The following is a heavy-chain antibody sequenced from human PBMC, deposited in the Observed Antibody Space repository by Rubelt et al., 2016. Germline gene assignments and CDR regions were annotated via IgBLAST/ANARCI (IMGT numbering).Heavy chain of an antibody. V-gene: IGHV3-23*01. D-gene: IGHD5-18*01. CDR3: GKPRGYNPISNFDY. Sequence: GGSLRLSCVVSGITFSDHAVHWVRQAPGKGLEWVSAISGSGAGTYYADSVKGRFTISRDNSKNTLYLQMNSLRAEDTAVYHCGKPRGYNPISNFDYWGQGTLVTVSS. CDR2: ISGSGAGT. CDR1: GITFSDHA. J-gene: IGHJ4*02.